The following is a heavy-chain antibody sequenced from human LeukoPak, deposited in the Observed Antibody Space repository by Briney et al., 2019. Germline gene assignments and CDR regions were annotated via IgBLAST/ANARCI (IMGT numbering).Heavy chain of an antibody. CDR1: GGTFSSYA. J-gene: IGHJ4*02. CDR3: ARGRGSGWSYYFDY. Sequence: GASVKVSCKASGGTFSSYAISWVRQAPGQGLEWMGRIIPILGIANYAQKFQGRVTITADKSTSTAYMELSSPRSEDAAVYYCARGRGSGWSYYFDYWGQGTLVTVSS. CDR2: IIPILGIA. V-gene: IGHV1-69*04. D-gene: IGHD6-19*01.